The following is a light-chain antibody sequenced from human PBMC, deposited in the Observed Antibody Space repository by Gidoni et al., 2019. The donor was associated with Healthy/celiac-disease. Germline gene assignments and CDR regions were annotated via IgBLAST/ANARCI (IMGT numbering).Light chain of an antibody. CDR1: SSDVGGYNY. CDR3: SSYTSSSTPV. V-gene: IGLV2-14*01. J-gene: IGLJ2*01. Sequence: QSALTQPASVSGSPGQSITISCTGTSSDVGGYNYVPWYQQHPGKAPKLMIYEVSNRPSGVSNRFSGSKSGNTASLTISGLQAEDDADYYCSSYTSSSTPVFGGGTKLTVL. CDR2: EVS.